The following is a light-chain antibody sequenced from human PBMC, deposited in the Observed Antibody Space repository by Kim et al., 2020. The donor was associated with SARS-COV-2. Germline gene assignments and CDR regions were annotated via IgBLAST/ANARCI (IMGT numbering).Light chain of an antibody. CDR2: GIS. J-gene: IGKJ2*01. Sequence: EVVLTQSPGTLSLSPGGRATLSCRASQSVNNNYLAWYQQKPGQAPRLLIYGISKRATGIPDRFSGSGSGTDFTLTISRLEPEDFAVYYCQYYDRSLSTFGQGTKLEI. CDR1: QSVNNNY. V-gene: IGKV3-20*01. CDR3: QYYDRSLST.